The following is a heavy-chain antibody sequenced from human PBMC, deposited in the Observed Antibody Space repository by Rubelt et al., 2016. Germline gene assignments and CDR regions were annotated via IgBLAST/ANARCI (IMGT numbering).Heavy chain of an antibody. Sequence: QVQLVQSGAEVKKPGASVKVSCKASGYTLTGYYMHWVRQAPGQGLEWMGWINPKSGGTNYEQKFQGRITMTRETAIRTADMELRRRRSDDTAVYYCGPEHTESFHTWGQGTMVTVSS. V-gene: IGHV1-2*02. J-gene: IGHJ3*02. CDR3: GPEHTESFHT. D-gene: IGHD1/OR15-1a*01. CDR2: INPKSGGT. CDR1: GYTLTGYY.